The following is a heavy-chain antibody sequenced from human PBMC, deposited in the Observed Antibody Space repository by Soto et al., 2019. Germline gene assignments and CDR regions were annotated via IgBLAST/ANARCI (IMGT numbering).Heavy chain of an antibody. V-gene: IGHV1-69*13. CDR1: RGTLSSYA. CDR3: ATYEFVVVTANYYHAMGV. J-gene: IGHJ6*02. CDR2: IISVFGTA. Sequence: GASVKVSCKDSRGTLSSYAISWLRQDPGQGLEWMGGIISVFGTANHAQKFQGRVTITADESTSTAYMELCSPRSEDTAVYCCATYEFVVVTANYYHAMGVWG. D-gene: IGHD2-21*02.